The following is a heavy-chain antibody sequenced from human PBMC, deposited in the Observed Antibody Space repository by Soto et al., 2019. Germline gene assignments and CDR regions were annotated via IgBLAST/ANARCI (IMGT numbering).Heavy chain of an antibody. CDR3: AKDFYRYCSSTSCYLFDY. Sequence: EVQLLESGGGLVQPGGSPRLSCAASGFTFSSYAMSWVRQAPGKGLEWVSAISGSGGSTYYADSVKGRFTISRDNSKNTLYLQMNSLRAEDTAVYYCAKDFYRYCSSTSCYLFDYWGQGTLVTVSS. CDR2: ISGSGGST. CDR1: GFTFSSYA. D-gene: IGHD2-2*01. J-gene: IGHJ4*02. V-gene: IGHV3-23*01.